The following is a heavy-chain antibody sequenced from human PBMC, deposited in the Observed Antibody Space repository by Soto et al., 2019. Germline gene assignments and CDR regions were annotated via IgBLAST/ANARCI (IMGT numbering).Heavy chain of an antibody. CDR2: IRSKAYGGTT. CDR3: CMGAAYWYFDL. CDR1: GSTFGDYA. D-gene: IGHD1-26*01. J-gene: IGHJ2*01. V-gene: IGHV3-49*05. Sequence: KPGGSLRLSCTASGSTFGDYAMSWFRQAPGKGLEWVGFIRSKAYGGTTEYAASVKGRFTISRDDSKSIAYLQMNSLKTEDTAVYYCCMGAAYWYFDLWGRGTLVTVSS.